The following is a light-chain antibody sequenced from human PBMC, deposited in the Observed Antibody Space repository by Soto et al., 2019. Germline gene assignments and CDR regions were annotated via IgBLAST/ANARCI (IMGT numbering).Light chain of an antibody. CDR2: GNN. V-gene: IGLV1-40*01. J-gene: IGLJ3*02. CDR1: SSNIGAGYD. Sequence: QAVVTQPPSVSGAPGQRVTISCTGTSSNIGAGYDVHWYQQLPGTAPKLLIYGNNNRPSGVPDRFSGSKSGTSASLAISGLQAEDEADYHCQSYDSSLTGSVFGGGTKVTVL. CDR3: QSYDSSLTGSV.